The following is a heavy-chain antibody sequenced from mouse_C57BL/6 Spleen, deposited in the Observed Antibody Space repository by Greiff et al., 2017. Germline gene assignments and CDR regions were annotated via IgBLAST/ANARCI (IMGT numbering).Heavy chain of an antibody. Sequence: VQLQQSGAELVRPGASVKLSCTASGFNIKDYYMHWVKQRPEQGLEWIGRIDPEDGDTEYAPKFQGKATMTADTCSNTAYLQLSRLTSEDTAGYYGTTYNWEEGFDYWGQGTTLTVSS. V-gene: IGHV14-1*01. CDR3: TTYNWEEGFDY. D-gene: IGHD4-1*01. CDR2: IDPEDGDT. CDR1: GFNIKDYY. J-gene: IGHJ2*01.